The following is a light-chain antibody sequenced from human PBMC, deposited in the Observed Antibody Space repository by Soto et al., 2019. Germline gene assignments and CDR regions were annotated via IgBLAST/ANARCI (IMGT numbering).Light chain of an antibody. CDR3: QQYYSFCPEGLI. J-gene: IGKJ4*01. Sequence: DIQMTQSPSTLSASVGERVTITCRASQTINTWLAWYQHKPGKAPKLLIYDASTLQTGVPSRFSGYSSGTEFTLTISSLQPDDLATFFCQQYYSFCPEGLIFGGGTLVEL. V-gene: IGKV1-5*01. CDR1: QTINTW. CDR2: DAS.